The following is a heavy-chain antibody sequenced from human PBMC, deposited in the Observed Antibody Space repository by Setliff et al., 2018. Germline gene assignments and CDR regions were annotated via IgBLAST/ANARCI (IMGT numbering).Heavy chain of an antibody. D-gene: IGHD3-22*01. Sequence: PSETLSLTCTVSGVSISANHYWGWIRQPPGKGLEWMGSISYGGNTYYNPSLNSRVTISSDTSKNQFSVRLNSVTAADTAVYYCARRDSTGYYGYSFDFWGQGTLVTVSS. CDR1: GVSISANHY. CDR2: ISYGGNT. J-gene: IGHJ4*02. CDR3: ARRDSTGYYGYSFDF. V-gene: IGHV4-39*01.